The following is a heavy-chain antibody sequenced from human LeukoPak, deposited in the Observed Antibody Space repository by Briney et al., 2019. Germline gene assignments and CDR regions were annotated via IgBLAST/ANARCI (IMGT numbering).Heavy chain of an antibody. J-gene: IGHJ2*01. D-gene: IGHD5-12*01. CDR1: GGSISSGGYS. Sequence: SQTLSLTCAVSGGSISSGGYSWSWIRLPPGKGLEWIGYIYHSGSTYYNPSLKSRVTISVDRSKNQFSLKLSSVTAADTAVYYCARAGGYDSGWYFDLWGRGTLVTVSS. V-gene: IGHV4-30-2*01. CDR2: IYHSGST. CDR3: ARAGGYDSGWYFDL.